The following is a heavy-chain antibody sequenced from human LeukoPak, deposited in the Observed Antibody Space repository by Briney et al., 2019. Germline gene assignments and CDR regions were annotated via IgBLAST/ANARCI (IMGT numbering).Heavy chain of an antibody. D-gene: IGHD2-2*01. Sequence: SVKVSCKASGGTFSSYTISWVRQAPGQGLEWMGGIIPIFGTANYAQKFQGRVTITADESTSTAYMELSSLRSEDTAVYYCARDCSSTSCFNWFDPWGQGTLVTVSS. CDR3: ARDCSSTSCFNWFDP. CDR2: IIPIFGTA. J-gene: IGHJ5*02. CDR1: GGTFSSYT. V-gene: IGHV1-69*01.